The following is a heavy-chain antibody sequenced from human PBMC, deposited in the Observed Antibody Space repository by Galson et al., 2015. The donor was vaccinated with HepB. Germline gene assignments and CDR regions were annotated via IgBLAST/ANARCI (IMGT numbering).Heavy chain of an antibody. J-gene: IGHJ4*02. D-gene: IGHD4/OR15-4a*01. CDR3: ARGLLTLTGWDY. V-gene: IGHV4-59*12. CDR1: GGSISSYY. CDR2: IYCSGST. Sequence: ETLSLTCTVSGGSISSYYWSWIRQPPGKGLEWIGYIYCSGSTNYNPSLKSRVTISVDTSKNQFSLKLSSVTAADTAVYYCARGLLTLTGWDYWGQGTLVTVSS.